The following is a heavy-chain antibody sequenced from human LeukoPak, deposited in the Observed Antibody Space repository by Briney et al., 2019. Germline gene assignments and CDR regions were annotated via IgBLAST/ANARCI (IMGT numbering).Heavy chain of an antibody. Sequence: PGGSLRLSCAASGFTFSSYEMNWVRQAPGKGLEWVSAISGSGGSTYYADSVKGRFTISRDNSKNTLYLQMNSLRAEDTAVYYCAKGMDSINPIYDYWGQGTLVTVSS. V-gene: IGHV3-23*01. CDR3: AKGMDSINPIYDY. D-gene: IGHD2-2*03. J-gene: IGHJ4*02. CDR2: ISGSGGST. CDR1: GFTFSSYE.